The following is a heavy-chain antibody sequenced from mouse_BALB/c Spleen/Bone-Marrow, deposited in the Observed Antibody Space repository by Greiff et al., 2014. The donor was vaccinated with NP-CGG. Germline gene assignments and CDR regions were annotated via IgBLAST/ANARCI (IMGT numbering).Heavy chain of an antibody. CDR1: GFNIKDTY. Sequence: EVQLQQSGAELVKPGASVKLSCTASGFNIKDTYMHWVKQRPEQGLEWIGRIDPANGNTKYDPKFQGKATITADTSSNTAYLQLSSLTSEDTAVYCCARTAPENFDYWGQGTTLTVSS. CDR2: IDPANGNT. D-gene: IGHD1-2*01. V-gene: IGHV14-3*02. J-gene: IGHJ2*01. CDR3: ARTAPENFDY.